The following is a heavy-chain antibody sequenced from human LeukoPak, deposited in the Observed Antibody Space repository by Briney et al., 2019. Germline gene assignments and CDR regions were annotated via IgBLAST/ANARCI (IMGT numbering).Heavy chain of an antibody. CDR1: GGSITNYY. CDR3: ARPGRQDAYNGHYWYFDL. Sequence: SETLFLTCTLSGGSITNYYWNWIRQPPGKDLEWIGCVSYSGRTHYSSALKRRVTISVDTSKNQFSLNLRSVTAADTAVYYCARPGRQDAYNGHYWYFDLWGRGTLVTVSS. V-gene: IGHV4-59*01. J-gene: IGHJ2*01. D-gene: IGHD5-24*01. CDR2: VSYSGRT.